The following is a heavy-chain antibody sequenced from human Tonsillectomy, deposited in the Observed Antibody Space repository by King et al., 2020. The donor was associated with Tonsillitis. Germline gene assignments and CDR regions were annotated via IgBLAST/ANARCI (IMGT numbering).Heavy chain of an antibody. CDR2: IYYSGST. CDR3: ARSSGWYFDY. Sequence: QLQESGPGLVKPSETLSLTCTVSGGSISSYFWSWVRRPPGKGLEWIGYIYYSGSTNYNPSLKSRVTTSVDTSKNQFSLRLTSVTAADTAVYYCARSSGWYFDYWGKGTLVTVSS. J-gene: IGHJ4*02. V-gene: IGHV4-59*01. CDR1: GGSISSYF. D-gene: IGHD6-19*01.